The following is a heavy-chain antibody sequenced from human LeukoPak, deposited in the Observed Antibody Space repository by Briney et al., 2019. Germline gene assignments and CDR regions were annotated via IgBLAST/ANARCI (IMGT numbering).Heavy chain of an antibody. Sequence: SETLSLTCTVSGGSISSYYWSWIRQPPGKGLEWIGYIYHSGSTNYNPSLKSRVTMSVDTSKNQFSLKLSSVTAADTAVYYCARDGGGYYYMDVWGKGTTVTFSS. J-gene: IGHJ6*03. CDR3: ARDGGGYYYMDV. CDR2: IYHSGST. V-gene: IGHV4-59*12. D-gene: IGHD3-16*01. CDR1: GGSISSYY.